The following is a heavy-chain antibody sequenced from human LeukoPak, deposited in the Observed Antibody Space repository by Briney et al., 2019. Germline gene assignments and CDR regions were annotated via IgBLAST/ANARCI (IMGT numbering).Heavy chain of an antibody. J-gene: IGHJ5*02. D-gene: IGHD6-13*01. Sequence: PSETLSLTCTVSGGSISSSSYYWGWIRQPPGKGLEWIGSIYYSGSTYYNPSLKSRVTISIDTSKNQFSLKLNSVTAADTAVYYCARVFRGIAAAGGRAYNWFDPWGQGTLVIVSS. V-gene: IGHV4-39*07. CDR3: ARVFRGIAAAGGRAYNWFDP. CDR2: IYYSGST. CDR1: GGSISSSSYY.